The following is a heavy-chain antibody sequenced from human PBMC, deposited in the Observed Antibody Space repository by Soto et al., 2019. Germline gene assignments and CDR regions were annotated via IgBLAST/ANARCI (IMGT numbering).Heavy chain of an antibody. CDR1: GGSISSGGYY. V-gene: IGHV4-31*03. J-gene: IGHJ5*02. CDR2: IYYSGST. CDR3: ARGIDYPNWFDP. Sequence: SETLSLTCTVSGGSISSGGYYWSWIRQHPGKGLEWIGYIYYSGSTYYNPSLKSRVTISVDTSKNQFSLKLSSVTAADTAVYYCARGIDYPNWFDPWGQGALVTVSS. D-gene: IGHD4-17*01.